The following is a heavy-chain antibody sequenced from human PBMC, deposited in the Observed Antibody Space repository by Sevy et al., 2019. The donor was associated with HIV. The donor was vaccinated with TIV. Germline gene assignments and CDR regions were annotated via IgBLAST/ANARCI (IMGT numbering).Heavy chain of an antibody. J-gene: IGHJ4*02. Sequence: GGSLRLSCAASGFTFSSYWMSWVRQAPGKGLEWVANIKQDGSEKYYVDSVKGRFTISRDNAKNSLYLQMNSLRAEDTAVYYCAREATKGTESTGDRPNYFDYWGQGTLVTVSS. CDR3: AREATKGTESTGDRPNYFDY. CDR2: IKQDGSEK. D-gene: IGHD7-27*01. CDR1: GFTFSSYW. V-gene: IGHV3-7*03.